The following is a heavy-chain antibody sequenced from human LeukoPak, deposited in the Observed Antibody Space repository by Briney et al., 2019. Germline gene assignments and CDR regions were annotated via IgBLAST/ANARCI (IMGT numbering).Heavy chain of an antibody. CDR1: GFTFSSYA. CDR3: AKDGGRGYSYGYFWFDP. Sequence: PGGSLRLSYAASGFTFSSYAMSWVRQAPGKGLEWVSAISGSGGSTYYADSVKGRFTISRDNSKNTLYLQMNSLRAEDTAVYYCAKDGGRGYSYGYFWFDPWGQGTLVTVSS. D-gene: IGHD5-18*01. V-gene: IGHV3-23*01. CDR2: ISGSGGST. J-gene: IGHJ5*02.